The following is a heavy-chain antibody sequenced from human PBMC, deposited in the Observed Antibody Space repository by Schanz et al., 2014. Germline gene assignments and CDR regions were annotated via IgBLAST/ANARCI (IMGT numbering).Heavy chain of an antibody. D-gene: IGHD6-19*01. Sequence: EAQVVESGGGLIKPGGSLRLSCTASGFTFSYAWLSWVRQAPGKGLECVSIIYSDGSTYYVDSVKGRFIISRDNSKNTVYLQMNSLRAEDTAVYYCARLSSGSTDSWGQGTLVTVSS. J-gene: IGHJ4*02. CDR2: IYSDGST. CDR3: ARLSSGSTDS. CDR1: GFTFSYAW. V-gene: IGHV3-66*04.